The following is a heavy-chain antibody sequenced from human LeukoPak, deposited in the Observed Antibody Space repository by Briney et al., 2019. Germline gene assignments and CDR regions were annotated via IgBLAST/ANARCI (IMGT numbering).Heavy chain of an antibody. CDR3: AKDRESNIVLVPAAVDY. Sequence: PGGSLRLSCAASGFTFSSYGMHWVRQAPGKGLEWVAFIRYDGTNKYYADSVKGRFTISRDNSKNTLYLQMNGLRAGDTAVYYCAKDRESNIVLVPAAVDYWGQGTLVTVSS. V-gene: IGHV3-30*02. CDR2: IRYDGTNK. J-gene: IGHJ4*02. D-gene: IGHD2-2*01. CDR1: GFTFSSYG.